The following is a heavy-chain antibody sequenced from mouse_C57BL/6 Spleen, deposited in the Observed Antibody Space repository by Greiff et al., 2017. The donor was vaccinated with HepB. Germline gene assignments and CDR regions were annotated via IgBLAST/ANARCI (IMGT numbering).Heavy chain of an antibody. J-gene: IGHJ3*01. D-gene: IGHD1-1*01. Sequence: QVQLQQPGAELVKPGASVKLSCKASGYTFTSYWMHWVKQRPGQGLEWIGMIHPNSGSTNYNEKFKSKATLTVDKSSSTAYMQLSSLTSEDSAVYYCARLFPSLITTVERFAYWGQGTLVTVSA. CDR1: GYTFTSYW. CDR3: ARLFPSLITTVERFAY. V-gene: IGHV1-64*01. CDR2: IHPNSGST.